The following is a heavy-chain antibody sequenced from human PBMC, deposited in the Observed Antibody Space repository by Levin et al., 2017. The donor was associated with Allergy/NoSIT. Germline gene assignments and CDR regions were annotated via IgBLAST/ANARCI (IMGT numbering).Heavy chain of an antibody. CDR1: GYIFTGYG. J-gene: IGHJ5*02. Sequence: PGASVKVSCKASGYIFTGYGVHWVRQAPGQGLEWMGWIDPNSGDTNYAQKFQGRVTMTRDTSISTAYMEVSRLRSDDTAMYYCASDNRPYNWFDPWGQGTLVTVSS. CDR3: ASDNRPYNWFDP. V-gene: IGHV1-2*02. CDR2: IDPNSGDT.